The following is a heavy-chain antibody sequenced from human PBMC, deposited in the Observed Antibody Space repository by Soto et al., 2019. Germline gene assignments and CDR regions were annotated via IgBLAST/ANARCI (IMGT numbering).Heavy chain of an antibody. CDR1: GYTFTSYY. V-gene: IGHV1-46*03. D-gene: IGHD4-17*01. Sequence: ASVKVSCKASGYTFTSYYMHWVRQAPGQGLEWMGIINPSGGSTSYAQKFQGRVTMTRDTSTSTVYMELSSLRSEDTAVYYCARANPPTVTTSVWFDPWGQGTLVTVSS. CDR3: ARANPPTVTTSVWFDP. CDR2: INPSGGST. J-gene: IGHJ5*02.